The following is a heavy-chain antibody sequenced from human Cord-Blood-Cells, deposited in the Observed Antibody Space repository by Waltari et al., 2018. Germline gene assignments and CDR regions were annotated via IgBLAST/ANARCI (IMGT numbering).Heavy chain of an antibody. CDR3: ASGYCTNGVCYDAFDI. CDR2: IIPIFGTA. CDR1: GGTFSSYA. Sequence: QVQLVQSGAEVKKPGSSVTVSCKASGGTFSSYANSWVRQAPGQGLEWMGGIIPIFGTANYAQKFQGRVTITADESTSTAYMELSSLRSEDTAVYYCASGYCTNGVCYDAFDIWGQGTMVTVSS. V-gene: IGHV1-69*01. J-gene: IGHJ3*02. D-gene: IGHD2-8*01.